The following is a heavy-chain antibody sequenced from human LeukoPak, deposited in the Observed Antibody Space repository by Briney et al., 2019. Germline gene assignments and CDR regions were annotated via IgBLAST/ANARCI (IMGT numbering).Heavy chain of an antibody. J-gene: IGHJ6*04. CDR1: GFTFSNYA. CDR3: ARDRDRDIIGDGMDV. V-gene: IGHV3-30*04. CDR2: ISYDGNNK. Sequence: PGGSLRLSCAASGFTFSNYAMYWVRRAPVKGLEWVAVISYDGNNKHNADSVNARSTISRDNSRNTLYLQMNSLRPEDTAVYYCARDRDRDIIGDGMDVWGKGTTVTVSS. D-gene: IGHD2-15*01.